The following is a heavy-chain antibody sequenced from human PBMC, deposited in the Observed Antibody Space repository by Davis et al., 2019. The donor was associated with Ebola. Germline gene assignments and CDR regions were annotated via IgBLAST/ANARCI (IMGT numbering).Heavy chain of an antibody. J-gene: IGHJ5*02. CDR3: ARGRGGRVSWFVWFDP. D-gene: IGHD3-10*01. CDR2: ISAYNGNT. CDR1: GYTFTSYG. Sequence: ASVKVSCKASGYTFTSYGISWVRQAPGQGLEWMGWISAYNGNTNYAQKLQGRVTMTTDTSTSTAYMELSSLRSEDTAVYYCARGRGGRVSWFVWFDPWGQGTLVTVSS. V-gene: IGHV1-18*01.